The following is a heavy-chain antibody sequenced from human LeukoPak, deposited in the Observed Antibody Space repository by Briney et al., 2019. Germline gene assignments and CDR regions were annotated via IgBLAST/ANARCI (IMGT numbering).Heavy chain of an antibody. CDR3: ARGNYGSGSYYVVQFDY. CDR1: GDSISRSSYF. D-gene: IGHD3-10*01. Sequence: PSETLSLTCSVSGDSISRSSYFWGWIRQPPGKGLEWIGYIYHSGNTNYNPSLKSRLTMSIDTSKNQFSLKLNSVTAADTAVYFCARGNYGSGSYYVVQFDYWGQGVLVSVSS. V-gene: IGHV4-61*05. J-gene: IGHJ4*02. CDR2: IYHSGNT.